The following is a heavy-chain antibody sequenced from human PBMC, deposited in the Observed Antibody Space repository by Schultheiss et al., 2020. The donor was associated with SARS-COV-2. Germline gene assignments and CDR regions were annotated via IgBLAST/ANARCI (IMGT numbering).Heavy chain of an antibody. V-gene: IGHV3-74*01. CDR1: GFTFSSYW. CDR3: ARSWYVRGYSEDY. J-gene: IGHJ4*02. D-gene: IGHD3-16*01. Sequence: GGSLRLSCAASGFTFSSYWMHWVRQAPGKGLVWVSRINGDGSSTNYADSVKGRFTISRDNAKNTLYLQMNSLRAEDTAVYYCARSWYVRGYSEDYWGQGTLVTVSS. CDR2: INGDGSST.